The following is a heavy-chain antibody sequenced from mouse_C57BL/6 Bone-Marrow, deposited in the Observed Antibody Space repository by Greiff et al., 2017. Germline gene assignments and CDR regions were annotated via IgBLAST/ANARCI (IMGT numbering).Heavy chain of an antibody. J-gene: IGHJ3*01. CDR2: IDPDTGGT. V-gene: IGHV1-15*01. Sequence: VQLVEPGAELVRPGASVTLSCKASGYTFTDYEMHWVKQTPVHGLDWIGAIDPDTGGTAYNQKFKGKAILSADKSSSTAYMELRSLTSEDSAVYYCTRGEWWFAYWGQGTLVTVSA. CDR1: GYTFTDYE. D-gene: IGHD1-3*01. CDR3: TRGEWWFAY.